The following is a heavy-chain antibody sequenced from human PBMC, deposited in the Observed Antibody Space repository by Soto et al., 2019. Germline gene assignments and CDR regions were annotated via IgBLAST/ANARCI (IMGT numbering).Heavy chain of an antibody. J-gene: IGHJ4*02. Sequence: QVQLRQSGPGLVKPSQTPLLTCAISGDSVSSNRAAWNWIRLSPSRGLEWLGRTYYRSKWYSDYAVSVRGRITISPDTSKNQFSLQFNSVTPEDTAVYYCARELGSGFPFDYWGQGTLVTVSS. V-gene: IGHV6-1*01. D-gene: IGHD3-22*01. CDR1: GDSVSSNRAA. CDR2: TYYRSKWYS. CDR3: ARELGSGFPFDY.